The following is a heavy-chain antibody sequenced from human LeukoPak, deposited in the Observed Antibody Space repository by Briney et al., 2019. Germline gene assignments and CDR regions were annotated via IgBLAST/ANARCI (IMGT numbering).Heavy chain of an antibody. J-gene: IGHJ4*02. V-gene: IGHV4-4*07. CDR1: GGSVTSDY. CDR3: ARDNGASGWSHQSFDY. Sequence: SETLSLTCTVSGGSVTSDYWSWLRQPAGEGLEWIGRVSTREGTNHNPSLKSRVTLSLDTSKNQFSLKLSSVTAADTAVYYCARDNGASGWSHQSFDYWGQGILVTVSS. D-gene: IGHD6-19*01. CDR2: VSTREGT.